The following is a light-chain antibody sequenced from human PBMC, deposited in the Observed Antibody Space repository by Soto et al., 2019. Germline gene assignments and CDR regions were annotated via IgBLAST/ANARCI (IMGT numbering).Light chain of an antibody. V-gene: IGKV3-20*01. Sequence: EIVLTQSPGTLSLSPGERATLYCRASQSVSSSYLAWYQQKPGQAPRLLIYGASSRATGISDRFSGSGSGTDFTITISRLEPEDFAVYYCQQYGSSFFTFGGGTKVEIK. J-gene: IGKJ4*01. CDR3: QQYGSSFFT. CDR1: QSVSSSY. CDR2: GAS.